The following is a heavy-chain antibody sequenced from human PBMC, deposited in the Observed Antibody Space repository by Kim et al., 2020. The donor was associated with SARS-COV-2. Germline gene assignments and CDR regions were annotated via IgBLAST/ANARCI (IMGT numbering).Heavy chain of an antibody. CDR1: GFTFSNAW. D-gene: IGHD7-27*01. CDR2: IKSKTDGGTT. CDR3: TTDLTGMHYYYSYGMDV. J-gene: IGHJ6*02. Sequence: GGSLRLSCAASGFTFSNAWMSWVRQAPGKGLEWVGRIKSKTDGGTTDYAAPVKGRFTISRDDSKNTLYLQMNSLKTEDTAVYYCTTDLTGMHYYYSYGMDVWGQETTVTVSS. V-gene: IGHV3-15*01.